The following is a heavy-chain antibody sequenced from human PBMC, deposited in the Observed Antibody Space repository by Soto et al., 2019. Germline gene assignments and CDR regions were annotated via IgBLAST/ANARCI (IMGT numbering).Heavy chain of an antibody. CDR2: IIPIFGTA. J-gene: IGHJ6*01. D-gene: IGHD6-13*01. Sequence: QVQLVQSGAEVKKPGSSVKVSCKASGGTFSSYAISWVRQAPGQGLAWMGGIIPIFGTANYAQKFQGRVTITADDSTSTAYRELSSLRSEDTAVYYCARDRAASGWYYGMDVWGQGTTVTVSS. V-gene: IGHV1-69*12. CDR3: ARDRAASGWYYGMDV. CDR1: GGTFSSYA.